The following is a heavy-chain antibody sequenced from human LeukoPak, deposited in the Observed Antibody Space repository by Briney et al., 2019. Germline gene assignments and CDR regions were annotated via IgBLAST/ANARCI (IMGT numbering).Heavy chain of an antibody. CDR2: ISGSGGST. CDR3: AREVSSGWYDLLTYYMDV. Sequence: PAGGSLRLSCAASGFTFSSYAMSWVRQAPGKGLEWVSAISGSGGSTYYADSVKGRFTISRDNAKNSLYLQMNSLRAEDTAVYYCAREVSSGWYDLLTYYMDVWGKGTTVTISS. CDR1: GFTFSSYA. V-gene: IGHV3-23*01. J-gene: IGHJ6*03. D-gene: IGHD6-19*01.